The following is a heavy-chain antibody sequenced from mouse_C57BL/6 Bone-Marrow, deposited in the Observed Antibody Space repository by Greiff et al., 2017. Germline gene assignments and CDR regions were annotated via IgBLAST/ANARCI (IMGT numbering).Heavy chain of an antibody. CDR2: IDPSDSYT. V-gene: IGHV1-69*01. D-gene: IGHD1-1*01. J-gene: IGHJ4*01. Sequence: VQLQQPGAELVMPGASVKLSCKASGYTFTSYWMHWVKQRPGQGLEWIGEIDPSDSYTNYNQKFKGKSTLTVDTSSSTAYMQLSSLTSEDSAVYYCALYYYGCSYYAMDYWGQGTTVTVSS. CDR3: ALYYYGCSYYAMDY. CDR1: GYTFTSYW.